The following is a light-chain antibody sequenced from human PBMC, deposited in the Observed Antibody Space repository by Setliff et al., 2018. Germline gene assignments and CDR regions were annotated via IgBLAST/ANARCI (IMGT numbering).Light chain of an antibody. J-gene: IGLJ3*02. CDR2: EVT. CDR1: SSDVGSYNL. V-gene: IGLV2-23*02. Sequence: QSALTQPASVSGSPGQSITISCTGTSSDVGSYNLVSWYQQHLGKAPKLMIYEVTKRPSGVSNRFSGSKSGNTASLTISGLQAEDETDYYCCSYARGSTWVFGGGTKGTVL. CDR3: CSYARGSTWV.